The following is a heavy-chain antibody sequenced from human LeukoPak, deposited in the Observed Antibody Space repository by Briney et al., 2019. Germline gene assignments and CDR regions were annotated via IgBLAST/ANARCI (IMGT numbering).Heavy chain of an antibody. CDR3: ASGYNYVKIDH. V-gene: IGHV4-59*01. J-gene: IGHJ4*02. CDR1: GGSISSYY. Sequence: SETLSLTCTVSGGSISSYYWSWIRQPPGKGLEWIGYIYYSGSTNYNPSLKSRVTISVDTSKNQFSLKLSSVTAADTAVYYCASGYNYVKIDHWGQGTLVTASS. D-gene: IGHD3-22*01. CDR2: IYYSGST.